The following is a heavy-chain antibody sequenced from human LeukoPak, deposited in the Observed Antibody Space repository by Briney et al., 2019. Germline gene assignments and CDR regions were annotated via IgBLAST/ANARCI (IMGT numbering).Heavy chain of an antibody. J-gene: IGHJ4*02. CDR2: ISGSGGST. CDR3: AVPSIAARLGDY. Sequence: GGSLRLSCAASGFTFSSYAMSWVRQAPGKGLEWVSAISGSGGSTHYADSVKGRFTISRDNSKNTLYLQMNSLRAEDTAVYYCAVPSIAARLGDYWGQGTLVTVSS. V-gene: IGHV3-23*01. D-gene: IGHD6-6*01. CDR1: GFTFSSYA.